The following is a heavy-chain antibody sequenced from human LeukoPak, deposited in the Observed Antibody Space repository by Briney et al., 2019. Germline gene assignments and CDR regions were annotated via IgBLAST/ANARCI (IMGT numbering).Heavy chain of an antibody. J-gene: IGHJ4*02. V-gene: IGHV3-66*01. CDR2: IYSGGST. Sequence: GGSLSLSCAASGFTVSSNYMSWVRQAPGKGLEGVSVIYSGGSTYYADSVKGRFTISRDNSKNTLYLQMNSLRAEDTAVYYCAAGYSSGWPFDYWGQGTLVTVSS. CDR3: AAGYSSGWPFDY. CDR1: GFTVSSNY. D-gene: IGHD6-19*01.